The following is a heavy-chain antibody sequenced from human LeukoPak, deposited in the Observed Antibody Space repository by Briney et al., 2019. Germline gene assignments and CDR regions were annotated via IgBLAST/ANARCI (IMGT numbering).Heavy chain of an antibody. V-gene: IGHV1-8*02. CDR3: ARGFLYLYSSSSFDY. CDR1: GYTFTGYY. Sequence: ASVKVSCKASGYTFTGYYMHWVRQAPGQGLEWMGWMNPNSGNTGYAQKFQGRVTMTRNTSISTAYMELSSLRSEDTAVYYCARGFLYLYSSSSFDYWGQGTLVTVSS. D-gene: IGHD6-6*01. CDR2: MNPNSGNT. J-gene: IGHJ4*02.